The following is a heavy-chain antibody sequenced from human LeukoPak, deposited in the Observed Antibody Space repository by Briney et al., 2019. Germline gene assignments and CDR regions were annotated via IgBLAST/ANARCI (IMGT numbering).Heavy chain of an antibody. Sequence: SETLSLTCTVSGGSISSSSYYWGWIRQPPGKGLEWIGNIFYSGSTYYSPSLKSRVTISLDTSKNQFSLKLSSVTAADTAVYYCARGVVVTAPPRYFDYWGQGTLVTVSS. CDR3: ARGVVVTAPPRYFDY. CDR1: GGSISSSSYY. J-gene: IGHJ4*02. V-gene: IGHV4-39*07. D-gene: IGHD2-21*02. CDR2: IFYSGST.